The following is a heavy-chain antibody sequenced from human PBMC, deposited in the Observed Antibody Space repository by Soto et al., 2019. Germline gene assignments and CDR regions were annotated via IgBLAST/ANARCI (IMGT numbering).Heavy chain of an antibody. CDR3: AKYQGIAASDGID. CDR2: ISSDGSDK. D-gene: IGHD6-13*01. J-gene: IGHJ3*01. V-gene: IGHV3-30*18. CDR1: GFTFNNYG. Sequence: QVQLVESGGGVVQPGTSLRLSCAASGFTFNNYGIHWVRQAPGTGLEWVAAISSDGSDKYYADSVKGRLTISGDNSKNTEYRLMHSLRAEETVVDYCAKYQGIAASDGIDWGHGTMVTVSS.